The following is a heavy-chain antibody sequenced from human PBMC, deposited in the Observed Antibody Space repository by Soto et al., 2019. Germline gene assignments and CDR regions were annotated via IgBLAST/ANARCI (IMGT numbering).Heavy chain of an antibody. CDR1: GFTLSAVW. D-gene: IGHD6-13*01. CDR3: ARDVSPGSSSLYLDAFDI. CDR2: INRDGSKK. J-gene: IGHJ3*02. V-gene: IGHV3-7*05. Sequence: EVQLEESGGDLVLPGGSLRLSCAASGFTLSAVWMTWVRQAPGKGLEWVANINRDGSKKSYLDSVRGRFTISRDTVGNSVYLQMNSLRAVDTALYYCARDVSPGSSSLYLDAFDIWGQGTMVTVSS.